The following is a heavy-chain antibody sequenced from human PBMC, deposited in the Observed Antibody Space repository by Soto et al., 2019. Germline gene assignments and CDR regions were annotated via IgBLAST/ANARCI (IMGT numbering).Heavy chain of an antibody. CDR3: AVLRFLEWLPDY. V-gene: IGHV3-11*01. D-gene: IGHD3-3*01. CDR2: ISSSGSTI. J-gene: IGHJ4*02. Sequence: GGSLRLSCAASGFTFSDYYMSWIRQAPGKGLEWVSYISSSGSTIYYADSVKGRFTISRDNAKNSLYLQMNSLRAEDTAVYYCAVLRFLEWLPDYWGQGTLVTVSS. CDR1: GFTFSDYY.